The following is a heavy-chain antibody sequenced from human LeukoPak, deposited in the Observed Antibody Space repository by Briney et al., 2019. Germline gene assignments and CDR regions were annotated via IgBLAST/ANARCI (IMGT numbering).Heavy chain of an antibody. Sequence: SETLSLTCKVSGPPINSYHWNWIRQPPGKGLEWIGYIYYSGSTNYNPSLKSRVTISIDTSKNQFSLKLNSVTAADTAVYYCARASSAAREGWFDPWGQGTLVTVSS. D-gene: IGHD6-6*01. V-gene: IGHV4-59*08. CDR1: GPPINSYH. CDR2: IYYSGST. J-gene: IGHJ5*02. CDR3: ARASSAAREGWFDP.